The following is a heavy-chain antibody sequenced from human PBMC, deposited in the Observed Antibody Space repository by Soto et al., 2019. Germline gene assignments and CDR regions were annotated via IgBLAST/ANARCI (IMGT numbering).Heavy chain of an antibody. CDR1: GYTFTSYY. J-gene: IGHJ6*02. D-gene: IGHD6-19*01. CDR3: ARSYSSGWTPDYYYGMDV. Sequence: QVQLVQSGAEVKKPGASVKVSCKASGYTFTSYYMHWVRQAPGEGLEWMGIINPSGGSTSYAQKFQGRVTMTRDTSTSTVYMELSSLISEDTAVYYCARSYSSGWTPDYYYGMDVWGQGTTVTVSS. CDR2: INPSGGST. V-gene: IGHV1-46*01.